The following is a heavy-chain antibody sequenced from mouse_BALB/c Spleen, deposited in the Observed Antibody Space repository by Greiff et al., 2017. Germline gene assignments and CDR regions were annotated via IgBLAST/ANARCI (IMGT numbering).Heavy chain of an antibody. CDR3: ARRDSWFAY. CDR2: ISNGGGST. CDR1: GFTFSSYT. V-gene: IGHV5-12-2*01. J-gene: IGHJ3*01. Sequence: DVKLVESGGGLVQPGGSLKLSCAASGFTFSSYTMSWVRQTPEKRLEWVAYISNGGGSTYYPDTVKGRFTISRDNAKNTLYLQMSSLKSEDTAMYYCARRDSWFAYWGQGTLVTVSA.